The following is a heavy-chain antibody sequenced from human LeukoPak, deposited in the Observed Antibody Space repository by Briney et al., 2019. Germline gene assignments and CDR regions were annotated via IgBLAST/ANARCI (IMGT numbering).Heavy chain of an antibody. D-gene: IGHD2-2*02. CDR1: GFTFSNYV. CDR3: AKDRRYCSSTSCYNSGEIDY. V-gene: IGHV3-23*01. J-gene: IGHJ4*02. CDR2: ISVSGGST. Sequence: GESLKISCAASGFTFSNYVVSWVRQAPGKGLEWVSAISVSGGSTYYAESVKGRFTISRDNSKNTLNLQMNSLRADDTAVYYCAKDRRYCSSTSCYNSGEIDYWGQGILVTVSS.